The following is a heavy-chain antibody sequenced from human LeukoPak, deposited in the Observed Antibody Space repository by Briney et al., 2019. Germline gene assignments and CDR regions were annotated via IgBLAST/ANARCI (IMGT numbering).Heavy chain of an antibody. V-gene: IGHV1-2*02. CDR3: ARERGYYYDSSGYYEEHWFDP. CDR2: INPNSGGT. CDR1: GGTFSSYA. Sequence: ASVKVSCKASGGTFSSYAISWVRQAPGQGLEWMGWINPNSGGTNYAQKFQGRVTMTRDTSISTAYMELSRLRSDDTAVYYCARERGYYYDSSGYYEEHWFDPWGQGTLVTVSS. J-gene: IGHJ5*02. D-gene: IGHD3-22*01.